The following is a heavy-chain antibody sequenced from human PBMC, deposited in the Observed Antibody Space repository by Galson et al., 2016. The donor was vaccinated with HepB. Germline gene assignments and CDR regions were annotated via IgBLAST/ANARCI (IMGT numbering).Heavy chain of an antibody. CDR3: ARRIVVAPSDWFDP. CDR2: ISSRSNYI. CDR1: GFTFSEDS. J-gene: IGHJ5*02. D-gene: IGHD2-21*01. V-gene: IGHV3-21*01. Sequence: SLRLSCAGSGFTFSEDSMNWVRQAPGKGLEWVSSISSRSNYIYYADSVKGRFTISRDNAKKSVYLQMNSLRAEDTAVYYCARRIVVAPSDWFDPWGQGTLVTVS.